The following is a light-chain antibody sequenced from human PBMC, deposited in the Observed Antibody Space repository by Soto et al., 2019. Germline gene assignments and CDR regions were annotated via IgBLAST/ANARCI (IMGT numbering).Light chain of an antibody. CDR2: DAS. CDR3: KQLNSYPRT. CDR1: QGIATP. Sequence: EIASTQSPATLSLSPGERATLSWRARQGIATPVAWYQQKPGQTPRLLIYDASIRATGVPARFSGSASGTEFTLNISSLQPDDSGTYYCKQLNSYPRTFGGGTKVDIK. V-gene: IGKV3D-11*01. J-gene: IGKJ4*01.